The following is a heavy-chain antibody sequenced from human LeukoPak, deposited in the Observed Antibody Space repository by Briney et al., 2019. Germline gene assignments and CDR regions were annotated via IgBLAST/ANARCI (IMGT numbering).Heavy chain of an antibody. D-gene: IGHD1-1*01. CDR3: ARHETGPYFDY. J-gene: IGHJ4*02. Sequence: GESLKISCKGSGYSFTSYWIGWVRQMPGKGLECMGIICPGDSDTRYSPSFQGQVTISADRSISTAYLQWSSLKASDTAMYYCARHETGPYFDYWGQGTLVTVSS. CDR1: GYSFTSYW. V-gene: IGHV5-51*01. CDR2: ICPGDSDT.